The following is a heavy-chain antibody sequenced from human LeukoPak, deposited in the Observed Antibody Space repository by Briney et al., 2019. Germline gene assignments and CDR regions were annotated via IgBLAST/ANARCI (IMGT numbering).Heavy chain of an antibody. D-gene: IGHD3-10*01. Sequence: ASVKVSCKASGGTFSSYAISWVRQAPGQGLEWMGRIIPILGIANYAQKFQGRVTITADKSTSTAYMELSSLRSEGTAVYYCASSLWFGELSTFDYWGQRTLVTVSS. CDR1: GGTFSSYA. CDR3: ASSLWFGELSTFDY. V-gene: IGHV1-69*04. CDR2: IIPILGIA. J-gene: IGHJ4*02.